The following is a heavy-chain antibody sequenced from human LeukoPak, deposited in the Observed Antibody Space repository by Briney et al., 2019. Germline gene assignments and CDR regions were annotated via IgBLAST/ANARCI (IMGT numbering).Heavy chain of an antibody. CDR2: INPNSGGT. V-gene: IGHV1-2*02. CDR1: GYTFTGYY. D-gene: IGHD5-24*01. J-gene: IGHJ4*02. CDR3: ARDRDGYNLFDY. Sequence: GASVKVSCKASGYTFTGYYMHWVRQAPGQGLGWMGWINPNSGGTNYAQKFQGRVTMTRDTSISTAYMELSRLRSDDTAVYYCARDRDGYNLFDYWGQGTLVTVSS.